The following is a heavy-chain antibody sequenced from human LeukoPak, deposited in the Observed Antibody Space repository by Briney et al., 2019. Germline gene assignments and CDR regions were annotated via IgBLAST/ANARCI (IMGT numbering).Heavy chain of an antibody. Sequence: GGSLRLSCVASGFTFFNYAMTWVRQAPGKGLEWVSAISGSSDSTFNADSVKGRFTISRDNSKNTLYLQMNSLRAEDTAVYYCARDCSGGSCYYYYGMDVWGQGTTVTVSS. J-gene: IGHJ6*02. CDR2: ISGSSDST. CDR1: GFTFFNYA. CDR3: ARDCSGGSCYYYYGMDV. V-gene: IGHV3-23*01. D-gene: IGHD2-15*01.